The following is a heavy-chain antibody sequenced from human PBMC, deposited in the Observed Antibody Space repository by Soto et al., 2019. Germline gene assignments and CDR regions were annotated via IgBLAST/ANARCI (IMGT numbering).Heavy chain of an antibody. D-gene: IGHD3-22*01. CDR2: IIPIFGTA. CDR3: ARDARFSGYQGGIPNIYYYYGMGV. V-gene: IGHV1-69*01. CDR1: GGTFSSYA. J-gene: IGHJ6*02. Sequence: QVQLVQSGAEVKKPGSSVKVSCKASGGTFSSYAISWVRQAPGQGLEWMGGIIPIFGTANYAQKFQGRVPITADECTSTASMELSSLRSEDTAVYYCARDARFSGYQGGIPNIYYYYGMGVWGQGTTVTVSS.